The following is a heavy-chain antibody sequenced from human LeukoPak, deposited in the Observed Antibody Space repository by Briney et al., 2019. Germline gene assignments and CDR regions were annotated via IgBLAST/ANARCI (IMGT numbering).Heavy chain of an antibody. Sequence: PSETLSLTCTVSGGSISSSSYHWGWIRQPPGKGLEWIGSIYYSGSTYYNPSLKSRVTISVDTSKNQFSLKLSSVTAADTAVYYCARQYYDISTGYYTDYYFDYWGQGTLVTVSS. D-gene: IGHD3-9*01. CDR2: IYYSGST. CDR1: GGSISSSSYH. CDR3: ARQYYDISTGYYTDYYFDY. J-gene: IGHJ4*02. V-gene: IGHV4-39*01.